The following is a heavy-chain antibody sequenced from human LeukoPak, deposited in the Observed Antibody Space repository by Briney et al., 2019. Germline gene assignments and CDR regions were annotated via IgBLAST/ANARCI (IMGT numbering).Heavy chain of an antibody. D-gene: IGHD5-24*01. CDR1: GFTFDDYA. CDR3: ARDSNGYDAFDI. J-gene: IGHJ3*02. V-gene: IGHV3-9*01. CDR2: ISWNSGSI. Sequence: GGSLRLSCAASGFTFDDYAMHWVRQAPGKGLEWVSGISWNSGSIGYADSVKGRFTISRDNAKNSLYLQMNSLRAEDTAVYYCARDSNGYDAFDIWGQGTMVTVFS.